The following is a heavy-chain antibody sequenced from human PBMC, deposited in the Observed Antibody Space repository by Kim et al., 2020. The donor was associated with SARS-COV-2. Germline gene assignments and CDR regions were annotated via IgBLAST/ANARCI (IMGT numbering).Heavy chain of an antibody. CDR2: ISGYNGNT. CDR1: GYSFVDYG. J-gene: IGHJ6*01. V-gene: IGHV1-18*01. CDR3: ARDRGLHGYYRGNYYYYGM. D-gene: IGHD3-3*01. Sequence: ASVKVSCQGSGYSFVDYGISWVRQAPGQGLEWMGWISGYNGNTNYAQKFQGRVTMITDTSTSTIYMELRSLRADDTAVYFCARDRGLHGYYRGNYYYYGM.